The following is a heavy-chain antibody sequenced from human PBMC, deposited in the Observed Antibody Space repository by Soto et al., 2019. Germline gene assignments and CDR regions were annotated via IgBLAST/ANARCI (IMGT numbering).Heavy chain of an antibody. CDR3: EIAHPRSSRGYNY. D-gene: IGHD5-12*01. CDR2: IYYRGYT. CDR1: GGSVTSGGYY. V-gene: IGHV4-61*08. J-gene: IGHJ4*02. Sequence: QVQLQESGPGLVKPSETLSLTCTVSGGSVTSGGYYWSWIRQPPGKGLEWIGYIYYRGYTNSNPSLTSRVTISVDTSKNQFSLKLSSVPAADTAVYFCEIAHPRSSRGYNYWGQGALVTVSS.